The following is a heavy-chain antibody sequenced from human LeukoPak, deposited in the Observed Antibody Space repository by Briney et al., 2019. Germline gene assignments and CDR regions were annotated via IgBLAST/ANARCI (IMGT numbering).Heavy chain of an antibody. Sequence: PGGALILAFTIHLHRLISDVIATVRQAPGRGHGWVSYISTSGRVIYKTETVKGRFTISRDTAKNSVNLQMNSLRAEAAAVYYCARAWYPEYFQYWGQGTLVTVSS. CDR2: ISTSGRVI. J-gene: IGHJ1*01. CDR1: LHRLISDV. D-gene: IGHD6-13*01. CDR3: ARAWYPEYFQY. V-gene: IGHV3-48*03.